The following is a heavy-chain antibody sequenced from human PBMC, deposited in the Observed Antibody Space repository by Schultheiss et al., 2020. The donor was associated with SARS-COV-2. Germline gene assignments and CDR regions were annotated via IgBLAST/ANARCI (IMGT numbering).Heavy chain of an antibody. CDR1: GFTFSNYA. CDR3: ALHSGGYTYGLSAMDV. CDR2: VYSGGYK. J-gene: IGHJ6*02. D-gene: IGHD5-18*01. Sequence: GGSLRLSCAASGFTFSNYAMSWVRQAPGKGLEWVSVVYSGGYKLYADSVKGRFTISRDNSENTLYLQMNSLRAEDTAVYFCALHSGGYTYGLSAMDVWGQGTTVTVSS. V-gene: IGHV3-53*01.